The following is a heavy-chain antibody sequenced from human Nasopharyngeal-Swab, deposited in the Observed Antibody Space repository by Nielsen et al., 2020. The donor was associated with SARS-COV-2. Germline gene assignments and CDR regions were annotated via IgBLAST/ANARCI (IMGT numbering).Heavy chain of an antibody. V-gene: IGHV3-23*01. CDR2: VSGDVAHTT. J-gene: IGHJ4*02. D-gene: IGHD5-12*01. CDR1: GFTFSAHA. CDR3: ARDGRIGYGVYLDY. Sequence: GGSLRLSCAASGFTFSAHAMIWVRQAAGKGLEWVSAVSGDVAHTTYYADSVKGRFTISRDNSKNTPYLQMNGLRAEDAAIYYCARDGRIGYGVYLDYWGQGTPVTVSS.